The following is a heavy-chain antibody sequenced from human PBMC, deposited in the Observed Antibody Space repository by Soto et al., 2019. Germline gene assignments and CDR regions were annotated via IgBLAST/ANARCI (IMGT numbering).Heavy chain of an antibody. V-gene: IGHV3-23*01. J-gene: IGHJ6*02. CDR3: AKVEYYDFWSGYYYYYGLDA. CDR1: GFTFSNYA. CDR2: ISRSGDST. Sequence: PGGSLRLSCAASGFTFSNYAMNWVRQAPGKGLEWVSTISRSGDSTYYADSVKGRFTISRDNSKNTLYLQMNSPRAEDTAVYYCAKVEYYDFWSGYYYYYGLDAWGQGTTVTVSS. D-gene: IGHD3-3*01.